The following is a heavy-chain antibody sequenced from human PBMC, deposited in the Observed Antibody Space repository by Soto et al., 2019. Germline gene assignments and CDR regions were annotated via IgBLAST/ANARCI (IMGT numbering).Heavy chain of an antibody. J-gene: IGHJ4*02. V-gene: IGHV1-18*01. CDR2: ISAYNGNT. Sequence: ASVKVSCKASGYTFTSYGISWVRQAPGQGLEWMGWISAYNGNTNYAQKLQGRVTMTTDTSTSTAYMELRSLRSDDTAVYYCARDRDYGDLGPIFYYWGQGTLVTVSS. D-gene: IGHD4-17*01. CDR3: ARDRDYGDLGPIFYY. CDR1: GYTFTSYG.